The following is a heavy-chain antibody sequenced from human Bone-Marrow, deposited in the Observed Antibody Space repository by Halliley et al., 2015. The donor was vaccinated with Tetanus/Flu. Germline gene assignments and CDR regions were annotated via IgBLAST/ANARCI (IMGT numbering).Heavy chain of an antibody. J-gene: IGHJ6*02. CDR3: AKVPQGGPTVRFGADV. CDR2: IIPIFGTT. Sequence: VQLVQSGAEVKKPGSSIKVSCKASGGTFSTSSINWVRQAPGQGLEWMGMIIPIFGTTTYAQTFQGRVTITADESTSTAYMELSSLRSEGTALCFCAKVPQGGPTVRFGADVWGQGTMVTIAS. V-gene: IGHV1-69*15. D-gene: IGHD3-10*01. CDR1: GGTFSTSS.